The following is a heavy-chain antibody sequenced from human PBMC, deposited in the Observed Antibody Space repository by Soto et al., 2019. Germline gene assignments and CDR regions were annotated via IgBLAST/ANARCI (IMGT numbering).Heavy chain of an antibody. CDR1: GFTFSSYW. CDR3: ARVGYDFWSGYYSYKLDY. J-gene: IGHJ4*02. D-gene: IGHD3-3*01. Sequence: EVQLVESGGGLVQPGGSLRLSCAASGFTFSSYWMSWVRQAPGKGLEWVANIKQDGSEKYYVDSVKGRFTISRDNAKNSLYLQMNSLRAEDTAVYYWARVGYDFWSGYYSYKLDYWGQGTLVTVSS. CDR2: IKQDGSEK. V-gene: IGHV3-7*03.